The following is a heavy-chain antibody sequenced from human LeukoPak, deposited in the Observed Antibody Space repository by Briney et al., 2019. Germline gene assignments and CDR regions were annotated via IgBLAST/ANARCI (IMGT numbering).Heavy chain of an antibody. V-gene: IGHV1-18*01. CDR2: ISAYNGNT. D-gene: IGHD2-2*02. J-gene: IGHJ6*02. Sequence: ASVKVSFKASGYTFTSYGISWVRQAPGQGLEWMGWISAYNGNTNYARKLQGRVTMTTDTSTSTAYMELRSLRSDDTAVYYCARDCSSTSCYNYYYGMDVWGQGTTVTVSS. CDR3: ARDCSSTSCYNYYYGMDV. CDR1: GYTFTSYG.